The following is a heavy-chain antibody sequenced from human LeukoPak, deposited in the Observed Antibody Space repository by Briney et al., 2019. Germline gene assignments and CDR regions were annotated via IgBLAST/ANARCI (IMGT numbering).Heavy chain of an antibody. CDR1: GGTFSSYA. CDR3: AREWNDSSGYYYVGSHYYYYYGMDV. V-gene: IGHV1-69*13. Sequence: GASVKVSCKASGGTFSSYAISWVRQAPGQGLEWMGGIIPIFGTAKYAKKFQGRVTITADYSTSTAYMELSSLISEDTAVYYCAREWNDSSGYYYVGSHYYYYYGMDVWGQGTTVTVSS. D-gene: IGHD3-22*01. J-gene: IGHJ6*02. CDR2: IIPIFGTA.